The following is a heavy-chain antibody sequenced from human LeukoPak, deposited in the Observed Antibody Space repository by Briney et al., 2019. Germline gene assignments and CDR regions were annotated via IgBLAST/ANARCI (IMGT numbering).Heavy chain of an antibody. CDR3: ARGYCSGGSCDVVYYYYYYGMDV. CDR1: RGTFSKYA. CDR2: INPNSGGT. V-gene: IGHV1-2*02. Sequence: ASVKVSCKASRGTFSKYAISWVRQAPGQGLEWMGWINPNSGGTNYAQKFQGRVTMTRDTSISTAYMELSRLRSDDTAVYYCARGYCSGGSCDVVYYYYYYGMDVWGQGTTVTVSS. J-gene: IGHJ6*02. D-gene: IGHD2-15*01.